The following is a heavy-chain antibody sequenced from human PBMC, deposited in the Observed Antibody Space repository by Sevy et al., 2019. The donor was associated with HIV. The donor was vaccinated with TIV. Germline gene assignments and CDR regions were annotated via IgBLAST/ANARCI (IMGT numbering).Heavy chain of an antibody. CDR3: TREATLVRGVVTINDAFDI. V-gene: IGHV3-49*03. CDR2: IRVKAFGATA. Sequence: GGSLRLSCTASGFTFADYTMSWFRQAPGRGLEWLSFIRVKAFGATAEYAASVKGRFTNSRDDSQSIAYLQMNGLKTEDTAFYYCTREATLVRGVVTINDAFDIWGQGTMVTVSS. CDR1: GFTFADYT. J-gene: IGHJ3*02. D-gene: IGHD3-10*01.